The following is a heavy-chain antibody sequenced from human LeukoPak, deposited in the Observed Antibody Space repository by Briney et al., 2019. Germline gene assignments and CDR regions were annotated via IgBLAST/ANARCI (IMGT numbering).Heavy chain of an antibody. J-gene: IGHJ4*02. Sequence: GGSLRLSCAASGFTFSSYAMSWVRQAPGKGLEWVSSITGSGGSTYYADSVKGRFTISRDNSKDTLYLQMNSLRAEDTALYYCAKFCSSTSCSGGYWGQGTLVTVSS. CDR3: AKFCSSTSCSGGY. CDR1: GFTFSSYA. V-gene: IGHV3-23*01. CDR2: ITGSGGST. D-gene: IGHD2-2*01.